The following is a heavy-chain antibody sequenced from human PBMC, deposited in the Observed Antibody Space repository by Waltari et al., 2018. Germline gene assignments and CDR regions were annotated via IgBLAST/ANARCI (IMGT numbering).Heavy chain of an antibody. D-gene: IGHD1-26*01. J-gene: IGHJ5*02. CDR2: IYHSGST. Sequence: QVQLQESGPGLVKPSETLSLTCAVSGYSISSGYYWGWIRQPPGKGLEWIGSIYHSGSTYYNPSLKSRVTISVDTSKNQFSLKLSSVTAADTAVYYCARLRYSGSPQLGSTPWGQGTLVTVSS. CDR3: ARLRYSGSPQLGSTP. CDR1: GYSISSGYY. V-gene: IGHV4-38-2*01.